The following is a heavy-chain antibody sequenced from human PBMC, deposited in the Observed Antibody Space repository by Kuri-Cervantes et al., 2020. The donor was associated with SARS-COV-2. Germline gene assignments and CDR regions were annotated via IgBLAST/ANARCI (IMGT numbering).Heavy chain of an antibody. J-gene: IGHJ5*02. CDR2: IYPGDSNT. Sequence: GESLKISCKASGYDFSNYWIGWVRQMPGKGPEWLGIIYPGDSNTRYSPSFLGQATISADKSIQTAFLHWNSLKASDTAMYYCARRWGSRFNWFDPWGQGTLVTVSS. V-gene: IGHV5-51*01. D-gene: IGHD6-13*01. CDR1: GYDFSNYW. CDR3: ARRWGSRFNWFDP.